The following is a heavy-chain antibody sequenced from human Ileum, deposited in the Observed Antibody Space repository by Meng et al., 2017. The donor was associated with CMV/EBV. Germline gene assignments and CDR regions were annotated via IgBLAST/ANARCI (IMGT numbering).Heavy chain of an antibody. J-gene: IGHJ5*02. Sequence: YNFADYNIDWVRQADGQGLEWMGWINPHGGNTGYTQKFQGRGTMTRDTSISTAYMELSSLRSDDTAVYYCARVCQYVWGSYRCFDPWGQGTLVTVSS. CDR3: ARVCQYVWGSYRCFDP. D-gene: IGHD3-16*02. CDR2: INPHGGNT. CDR1: YNFADYN. V-gene: IGHV1-8*01.